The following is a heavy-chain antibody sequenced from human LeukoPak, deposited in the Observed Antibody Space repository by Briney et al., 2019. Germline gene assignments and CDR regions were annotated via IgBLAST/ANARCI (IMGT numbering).Heavy chain of an antibody. J-gene: IGHJ5*02. Sequence: PGGSLRLSCSSSGFTVSSNYMNWVRQAPGKGLEWVSSISFSSTYIYYRASVKGRFTISRDNAKNSLYLEMNNLRDEDTAVYYCARADCPSSTCYLRRSWFDPWGQGTLVTVSS. D-gene: IGHD2-2*01. CDR2: ISFSSTYI. CDR3: ARADCPSSTCYLRRSWFDP. V-gene: IGHV3-21*06. CDR1: GFTVSSNY.